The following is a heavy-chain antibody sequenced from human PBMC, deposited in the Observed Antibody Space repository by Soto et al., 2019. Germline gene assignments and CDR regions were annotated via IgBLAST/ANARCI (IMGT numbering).Heavy chain of an antibody. Sequence: GASVKVSCKASGYTFTSYGIHWVRQAPGQRLEWMGWINAANGDTKYSPKFQGRVTITRDTSASTVYMELSSLRSEDTAVYYCARDVIAPPNYFDPWGQGTLVTVSS. CDR1: GYTFTSYG. J-gene: IGHJ5*02. CDR3: ARDVIAPPNYFDP. V-gene: IGHV1-3*01. D-gene: IGHD4-4*01. CDR2: INAANGDT.